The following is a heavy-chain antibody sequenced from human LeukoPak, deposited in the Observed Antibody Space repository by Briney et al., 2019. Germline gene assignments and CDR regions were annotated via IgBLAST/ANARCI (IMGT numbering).Heavy chain of an antibody. CDR2: IIPILGIA. V-gene: IGHV1-69*04. CDR3: ARDGCSSTSCYAPYYYYYYGMDV. Sequence: ASVTVSCKASGGTFSSYAISWVRQAPGQGLEWMGRIIPILGIANYAQKFQGRVTITADKSTSTAYMELSSLRSEDTAVYYCARDGCSSTSCYAPYYYYYYGMDVWGQGTTVTVSS. J-gene: IGHJ6*02. CDR1: GGTFSSYA. D-gene: IGHD2-2*01.